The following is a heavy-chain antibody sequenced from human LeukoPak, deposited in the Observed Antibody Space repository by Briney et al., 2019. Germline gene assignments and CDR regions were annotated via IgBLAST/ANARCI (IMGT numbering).Heavy chain of an antibody. J-gene: IGHJ4*02. V-gene: IGHV3-21*01. CDR2: ISSSSSYI. CDR3: ARVDSGWQFDY. CDR1: GFTFSSYS. Sequence: GGSLRLSCAASGFTFSSYSMNWVRQAPGKGLEWVSSISSSSSYIYYADSVKGRFTISRGNAKNSLYLQMNSLRAEDTAVYYCARVDSGWQFDYWGQGTLVTVSS. D-gene: IGHD6-19*01.